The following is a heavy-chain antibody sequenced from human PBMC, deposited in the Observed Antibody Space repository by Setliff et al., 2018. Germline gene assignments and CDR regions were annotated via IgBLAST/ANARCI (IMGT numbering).Heavy chain of an antibody. D-gene: IGHD3-22*01. J-gene: IGHJ6*03. CDR2: INHSGST. CDR1: GGSFSAYY. CDR3: ARLGGSSGSGGFYYYYYYMDV. Sequence: SETLSLTCAVYGGSFSAYYWSWIRQPPGKGLEWIGEINHSGSTIYNPSLKSRVTISVDTSKNQFSLMLSSVTAADTAVYYCARLGGSSGSGGFYYYYYYMDVWGKGTTVTVSS. V-gene: IGHV4-34*01.